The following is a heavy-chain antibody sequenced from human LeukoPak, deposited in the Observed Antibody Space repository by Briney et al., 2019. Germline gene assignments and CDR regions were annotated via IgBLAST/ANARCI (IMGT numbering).Heavy chain of an antibody. CDR3: ARDYPHQRFDY. CDR1: GYTFTNSY. J-gene: IGHJ4*02. Sequence: ASVKVSCKASGYTFTNSYIHWLRQAPGQGLEWVGYVHPKNGDSKKAQIFEGRVTMTWDATIATAYMELIGLRSDDAALYYCARDYPHQRFDYWGQGTLVTDSS. V-gene: IGHV1-2*02. CDR2: VHPKNGDS. D-gene: IGHD3-16*01.